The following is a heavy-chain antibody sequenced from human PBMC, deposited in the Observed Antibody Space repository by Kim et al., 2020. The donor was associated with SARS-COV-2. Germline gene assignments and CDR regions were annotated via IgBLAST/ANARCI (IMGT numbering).Heavy chain of an antibody. V-gene: IGHV3-7*01. CDR2: IQQDGSEK. J-gene: IGHJ6*01. Sequence: GGSLRLSCAASGFTFRNSWMSWVRQAPGKGLEWVAGIQQDGSEKKYVDSVKGRFTLSRDNAKNSLYLEMSGLRAEDTAVFYCARGRGMDVWGQGTTVTVSS. CDR3: ARGRGMDV. CDR1: GFTFRNSW.